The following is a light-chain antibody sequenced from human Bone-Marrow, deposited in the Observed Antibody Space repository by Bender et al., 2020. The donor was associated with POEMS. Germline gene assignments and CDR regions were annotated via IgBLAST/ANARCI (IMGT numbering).Light chain of an antibody. CDR3: SSYAGSSLLVV. CDR1: SSDIGSYNV. V-gene: IGLV2-23*02. Sequence: QSALTQPPSASGSPGQSVTISCTGTSSDIGSYNVVSWYQQHPGNAPRLMIYEVSQRPSGVSNRFSGSKSGNTASLTISGLQAEDEADYFCSSYAGSSLLVVFGGGTKLTVL. J-gene: IGLJ2*01. CDR2: EVS.